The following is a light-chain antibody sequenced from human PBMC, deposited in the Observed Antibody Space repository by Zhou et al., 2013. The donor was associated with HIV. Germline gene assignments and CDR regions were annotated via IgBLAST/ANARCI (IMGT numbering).Light chain of an antibody. CDR3: QQYNNYPLT. CDR1: KGISTY. CDR2: SAS. J-gene: IGKJ4*01. V-gene: IGKV1-27*01. Sequence: DIQLTQSPSPLSASVGDRVTVTCRVRKGISTYLNCYRQKPGKVPKLLIYSASNLQSGVPSRFSGSGSGTDFTLTISSLQPEDFATYYCQQYNNYPLTFGGGTKVEIK.